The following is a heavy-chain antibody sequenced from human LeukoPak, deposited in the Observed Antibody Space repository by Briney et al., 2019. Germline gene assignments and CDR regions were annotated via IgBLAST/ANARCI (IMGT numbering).Heavy chain of an antibody. CDR2: IYYSGST. D-gene: IGHD2-2*01. CDR3: ARDSRYCSSTSCEYFFDY. Sequence: SETLSLTCSVSGGSISSYYWSWIRQHPGKGLEWIGYIYYSGSTYYNPSLKSRVTISVDTSKNQFSMKLSSVTAADTAVYYCARDSRYCSSTSCEYFFDYWGQGTLVTVSS. CDR1: GGSISSYY. J-gene: IGHJ4*02. V-gene: IGHV4-59*06.